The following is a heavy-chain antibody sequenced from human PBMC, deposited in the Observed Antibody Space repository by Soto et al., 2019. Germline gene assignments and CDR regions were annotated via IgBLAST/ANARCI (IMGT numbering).Heavy chain of an antibody. CDR2: IGRTGSTT. V-gene: IGHV3-23*01. D-gene: IGHD6-25*01. CDR1: GFTFSDYA. CDR3: VKEEGIAASRWQRFAS. J-gene: IGHJ4*02. Sequence: PGGSLRLSCEVSGFTFSDYAMSWVRQAPGKGLEWVSSIGRTGSTTYHADSVKGRFTISRDNSENTLYLELNGLRAEDTAVYYCVKEEGIAASRWQRFASWGQGTPITVS.